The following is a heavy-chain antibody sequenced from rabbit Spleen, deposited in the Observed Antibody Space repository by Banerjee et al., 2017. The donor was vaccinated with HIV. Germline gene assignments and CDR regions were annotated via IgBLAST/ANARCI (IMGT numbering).Heavy chain of an antibody. CDR1: GIDLSRYG. D-gene: IGHD8-1*01. CDR3: ARDTGSSFSTYGMDL. J-gene: IGHJ6*01. Sequence: QEHLVESGGGLFQPGGSLALTCKASGIDLSRYGISWVRQAPGKGLEWIACIDTGSRDFIYYASWAKGRFTISKTSSTTVTLQMTSLTVADTATYFCARDTGSSFSTYGMDLWGQGTLVTVS. CDR2: IDTGSRDFI. V-gene: IGHV1S45*01.